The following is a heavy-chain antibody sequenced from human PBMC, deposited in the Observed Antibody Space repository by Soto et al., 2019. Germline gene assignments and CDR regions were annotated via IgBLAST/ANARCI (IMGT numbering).Heavy chain of an antibody. D-gene: IGHD5-12*01. Sequence: VGSLRLSCAASGFTFSSYGMHWVRQAPGKGLEWVAVISYDGSNKYYADSVKGRFTISRDNSKNTLYLQMNSLRAEDTAVYYCAKGGGYTHAIDYWGQGTLVTVSS. CDR3: AKGGGYTHAIDY. V-gene: IGHV3-30*18. CDR2: ISYDGSNK. J-gene: IGHJ4*02. CDR1: GFTFSSYG.